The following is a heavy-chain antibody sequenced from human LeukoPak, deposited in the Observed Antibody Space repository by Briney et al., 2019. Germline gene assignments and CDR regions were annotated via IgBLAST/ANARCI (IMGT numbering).Heavy chain of an antibody. D-gene: IGHD2-15*01. CDR1: GFTFSSYS. CDR3: AGEVVDGSSDY. Sequence: GGSLRLSCAASGFTFSSYSMNWVRQAPGKGLEWVSSISSSSSYIYYEDSVNGLFIISRDNAKNSLYLQMSSLRDEDTAVYYCAGEVVDGSSDYWGQGTLVTVSS. CDR2: ISSSSSYI. J-gene: IGHJ4*02. V-gene: IGHV3-21*01.